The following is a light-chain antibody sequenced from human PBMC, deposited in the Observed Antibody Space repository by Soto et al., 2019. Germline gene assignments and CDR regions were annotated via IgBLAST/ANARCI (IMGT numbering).Light chain of an antibody. CDR3: SSYTSSSTPYV. Sequence: QSVLTQPASGSGAPRQSITISCTGTSSDVGAYNYVSWYQQQPGKVPKLMIYDVSNRPSGVSNRFSGSKSGNTASLTISGLQAEDEADYYCSSYTSSSTPYVFGTGTKVTVL. CDR2: DVS. CDR1: SSDVGAYNY. V-gene: IGLV2-14*01. J-gene: IGLJ1*01.